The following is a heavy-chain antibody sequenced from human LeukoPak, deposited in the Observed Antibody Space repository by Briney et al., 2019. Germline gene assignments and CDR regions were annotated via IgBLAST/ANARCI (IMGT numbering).Heavy chain of an antibody. CDR2: IYYSGST. D-gene: IGHD4-17*01. CDR1: GGSISSYY. Sequence: SETLSLTCTVSGGSISSYYWSWIRQPPGKGLEWCGYIYYSGSTNYNPSLKSRVTISVDTSKNQFSLKLSSVTAADTAVYYCARSDGDYIQYFDYWGQGTLVTVSS. CDR3: ARSDGDYIQYFDY. V-gene: IGHV4-59*01. J-gene: IGHJ4*02.